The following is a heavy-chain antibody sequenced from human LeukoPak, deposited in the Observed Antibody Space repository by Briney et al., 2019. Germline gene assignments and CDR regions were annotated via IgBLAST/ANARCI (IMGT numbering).Heavy chain of an antibody. CDR2: MHADGDS. V-gene: IGHV4-4*07. CDR1: GDSISGYF. J-gene: IGHJ4*02. D-gene: IGHD2-15*01. Sequence: SETLSLTCTVSGDSISGYFRSWIRQPAGKGLEWIGRMHADGDSNYNPSLKSRITLTFDTPENQFSLTLTSVTAADTAVYFCARAPSGCGGTCAFDSWGQGTLVTVSS. CDR3: ARAPSGCGGTCAFDS.